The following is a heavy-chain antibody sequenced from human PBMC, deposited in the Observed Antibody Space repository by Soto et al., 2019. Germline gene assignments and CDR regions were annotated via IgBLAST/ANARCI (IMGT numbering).Heavy chain of an antibody. J-gene: IGHJ1*01. CDR3: AEDRGSRSSAAEYFQH. V-gene: IGHV3-43*02. Sequence: GGSLRLSCAASGFTFDDYAMHWVRQAPGKGLEWVSLISGDGGSTYYADSVKGRFTISRDNSKNSLYLQMNSLRTEDTALYYCAEDRGSRSSAAEYFQHWGQGTLVTVSS. CDR2: ISGDGGST. CDR1: GFTFDDYA. D-gene: IGHD6-6*01.